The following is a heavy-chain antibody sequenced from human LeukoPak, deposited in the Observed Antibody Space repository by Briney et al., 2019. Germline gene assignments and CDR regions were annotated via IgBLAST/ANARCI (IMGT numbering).Heavy chain of an antibody. CDR1: GFTFSSYG. CDR3: AKDRPQLVGLDY. D-gene: IGHD1-1*01. CDR2: ISYDGSNK. V-gene: IGHV3-30*18. J-gene: IGHJ4*02. Sequence: PGGSLRLSCAASGFTFSSYGMHWVRQAPGKGLEWVAVISYDGSNKYYADSVKGRFTISRDNSKNTLYLQMNSLRAEDTAVYYCAKDRPQLVGLDYWGQGTLVTVSS.